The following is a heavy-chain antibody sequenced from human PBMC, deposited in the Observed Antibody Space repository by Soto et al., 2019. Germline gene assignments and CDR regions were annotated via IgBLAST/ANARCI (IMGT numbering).Heavy chain of an antibody. CDR3: GALTMSIEGDY. V-gene: IGHV3-74*01. J-gene: IGHJ4*02. D-gene: IGHD1-26*01. CDR1: GFTLSTYW. Sequence: VQLVESGGGLVQPGGSLRLSCAASGFTLSTYWTHWVRQAPGKGLVWVSHINRDGSTTSYADSVKGRFTISRDNAKNKVYLQMNSLRAEDTAVYYWGALTMSIEGDYWGQGTLLTVSS. CDR2: INRDGSTT.